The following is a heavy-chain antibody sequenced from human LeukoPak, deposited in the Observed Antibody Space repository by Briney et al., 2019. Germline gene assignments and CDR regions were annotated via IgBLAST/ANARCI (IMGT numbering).Heavy chain of an antibody. CDR1: GGSFSGYY. Sequence: SETLSLTCAVYGGSFSGYYWSWIRQPPGKGLEWIGEINHSGSTNYNSSLKSRVTISVNTSKNQFSLTLSSVTAADTAVYYCATRPDIASTGPGWFDPWGQGTLVTVSS. CDR2: INHSGST. D-gene: IGHD6-13*01. J-gene: IGHJ5*02. CDR3: ATRPDIASTGPGWFDP. V-gene: IGHV4-34*01.